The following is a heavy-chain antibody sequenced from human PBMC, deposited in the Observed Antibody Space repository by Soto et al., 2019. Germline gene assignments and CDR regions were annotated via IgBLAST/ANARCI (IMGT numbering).Heavy chain of an antibody. CDR3: AKDPGYTAVAATFEY. CDR1: GFNFSSSA. Sequence: QPGGSLRLSCAASGFNFSSSAMGWVRQAPGKGLAWVSSITGTGGNTYYADSVKGRFTISRDNSKNTLYLQMYSLRAEDTAVYYCAKDPGYTAVAATFEYWGQGTQVTVSS. CDR2: ITGTGGNT. J-gene: IGHJ4*02. D-gene: IGHD6-19*01. V-gene: IGHV3-23*01.